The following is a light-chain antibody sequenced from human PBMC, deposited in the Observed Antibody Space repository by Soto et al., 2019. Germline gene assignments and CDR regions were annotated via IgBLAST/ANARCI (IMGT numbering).Light chain of an antibody. V-gene: IGKV3-11*01. CDR1: QSVSSH. CDR2: DAS. CDR3: LQRADWPWT. J-gene: IGKJ1*01. Sequence: EIVLTQFPVTLSLSPGERVTLSCRASQSVSSHLVWYQQKPGQAPRLLIYDASNRATGIPTRFSGSGSGTDFTLTISSLEPADFAVYYCLQRADWPWTFGQGTKVEMK.